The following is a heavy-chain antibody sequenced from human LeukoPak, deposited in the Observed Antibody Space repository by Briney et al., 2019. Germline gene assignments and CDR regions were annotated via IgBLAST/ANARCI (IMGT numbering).Heavy chain of an antibody. V-gene: IGHV3-13*01. CDR2: IGTAGDT. D-gene: IGHD2-21*02. J-gene: IGHJ4*02. CDR1: GFTFSSYD. Sequence: GGSLRLSCAASGFTFSSYDMHWVRQATGKGLEWVSAIGTAGDTYYPGSVKGRFTISRENAKNSLYLQMNSLRAEDTAVYYCAKQSCGGDCYTFDYWGQGTLVTVSP. CDR3: AKQSCGGDCYTFDY.